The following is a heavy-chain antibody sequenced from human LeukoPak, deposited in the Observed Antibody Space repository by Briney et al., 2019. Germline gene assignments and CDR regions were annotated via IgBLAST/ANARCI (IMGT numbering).Heavy chain of an antibody. D-gene: IGHD1-1*01. CDR3: ARHNTGTNDY. CDR2: IYPGDSDT. J-gene: IGHJ4*02. Sequence: GESLKISCKGSEYSFTSYWIGWVRQMPGKGLEWMGIIYPGDSDTRYTPSFQGQVTISADKSTGTAYLQWSSQKASDAAMYYCARHNTGTNDYWGQGTLVTVSA. CDR1: EYSFTSYW. V-gene: IGHV5-51*01.